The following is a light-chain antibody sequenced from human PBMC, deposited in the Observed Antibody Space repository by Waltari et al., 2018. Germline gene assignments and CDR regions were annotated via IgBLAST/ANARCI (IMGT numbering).Light chain of an antibody. CDR1: YSDICSPNC. CDR3: ASSTNLNTVV. J-gene: IGLJ3*02. V-gene: IGLV2-14*03. CDR2: DVT. Sequence: QSALAQPASVSGSPGQSVTLSCFVSYSDICSPNCVPWYRQDPDRAPNLLLFDVTKRPSGVSTRFSGYKSGNTASLTISGLQTDDTSDYYCASSTNLNTVVFGGGTKLTV.